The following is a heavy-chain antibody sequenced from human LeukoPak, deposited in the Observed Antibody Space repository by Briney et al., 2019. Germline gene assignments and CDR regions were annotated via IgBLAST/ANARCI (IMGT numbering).Heavy chain of an antibody. CDR1: GFTFSSYS. CDR3: ARGEYSGTNYPNGY. CDR2: ISSGGVTI. Sequence: PGGSLRLSCAASGFTFSSYSMNWVRQAPGKGLEWVSQISSGGVTIYYADSVKGRFTISRDNAKNSLYLQMNSLRAEDTAVYYCARGEYSGTNYPNGYWGQGTLVTVSS. D-gene: IGHD1-26*01. V-gene: IGHV3-48*01. J-gene: IGHJ4*02.